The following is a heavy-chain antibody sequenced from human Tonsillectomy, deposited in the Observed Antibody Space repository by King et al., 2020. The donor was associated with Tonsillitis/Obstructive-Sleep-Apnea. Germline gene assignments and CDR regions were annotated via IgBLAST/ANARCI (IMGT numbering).Heavy chain of an antibody. Sequence: QLVQSGAEVKKPGASVKVSCKASGYRFTSYGISWVRQAPGQGLEWMGWISVYNSNTDYAQNVQGRVTMTTDTSTSTAYMELRSLGSDDTAVYYCARERGAGDYGVSGVRLYYYGMDVWGQGTTVTVSS. V-gene: IGHV1-18*01. CDR3: ARERGAGDYGVSGVRLYYYGMDV. D-gene: IGHD4-17*01. J-gene: IGHJ6*02. CDR2: ISVYNSNT. CDR1: GYRFTSYG.